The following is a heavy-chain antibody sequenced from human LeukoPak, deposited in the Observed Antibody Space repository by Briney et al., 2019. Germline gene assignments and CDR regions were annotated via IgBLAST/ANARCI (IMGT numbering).Heavy chain of an antibody. CDR3: ARGSAYYYDSSGFM. J-gene: IGHJ4*02. CDR2: INHSGST. V-gene: IGHV4-34*01. D-gene: IGHD3-22*01. Sequence: SSETLSLTCAVYGGSFSGYYWSWIRQPPGKGLEWIGEINHSGSTNYNPSLKSRVTISVDTSKNQFSLKLSSVTAADTAVYYCARGSAYYYDSSGFMWGQGTLVTVSS. CDR1: GGSFSGYY.